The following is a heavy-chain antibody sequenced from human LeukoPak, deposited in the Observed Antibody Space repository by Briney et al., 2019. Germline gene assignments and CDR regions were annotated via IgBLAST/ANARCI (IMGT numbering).Heavy chain of an antibody. CDR3: ASPRDYYYYMDV. V-gene: IGHV3-53*01. Sequence: PGGSLRLSCAASGFTVSSNYMSWVRQAPGKGLEWVSVIYSGGSTYYADSVKGRFTISRDNSKNTLYLQMNSLRAEDTAVYYCASPRDYYYYMDVWGKRTTVTVSS. CDR1: GFTVSSNY. CDR2: IYSGGST. J-gene: IGHJ6*03.